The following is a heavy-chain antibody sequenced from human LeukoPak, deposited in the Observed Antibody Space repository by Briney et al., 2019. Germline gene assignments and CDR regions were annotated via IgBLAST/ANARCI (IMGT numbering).Heavy chain of an antibody. D-gene: IGHD2-2*01. CDR3: ARSILVVPVASHYNYGVGV. CDR1: GYTFAKYA. J-gene: IGHJ6*02. CDR2: INAGNGNT. V-gene: IGHV1-3*01. Sequence: GASVKVSCKASGYTFAKYAIHWVRQAPGQRLEWMGWINAGNGNTRYSQRFQGGVTITRDTSASTAYMELSSLRSEDTAVYYCARSILVVPVASHYNYGVGVWGQGTTVTVSS.